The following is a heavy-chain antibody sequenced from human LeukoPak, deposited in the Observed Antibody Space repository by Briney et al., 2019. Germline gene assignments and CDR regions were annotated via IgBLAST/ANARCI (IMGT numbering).Heavy chain of an antibody. Sequence: PGGSLRLSCAASGFTFSDYYMSWVRQAPGKGLEWVSGISGSGGYTYYADSVKGRFTISRDNSKNTLYLQMNSLRAEDTAVYYCAAQKRGNYRPYYFDYWGQGTLVTVSS. CDR1: GFTFSDYY. V-gene: IGHV3-23*01. J-gene: IGHJ4*02. CDR2: ISGSGGYT. CDR3: AAQKRGNYRPYYFDY. D-gene: IGHD3-16*02.